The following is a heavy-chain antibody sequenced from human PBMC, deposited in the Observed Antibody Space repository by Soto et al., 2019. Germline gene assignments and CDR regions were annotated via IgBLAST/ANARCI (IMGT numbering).Heavy chain of an antibody. CDR3: AKDRYYDRPGFSFFDS. V-gene: IGHV3-30*18. D-gene: IGHD3-22*01. J-gene: IGHJ4*02. CDR1: GFTFSNYD. CDR2: ISNDGSKK. Sequence: GGSLRLSCAASGFTFSNYDMHWVRQAPGKGLEWVAVISNDGSKKYYADSVKGRFTLSRDNSKNTLFLQVNSLRAEDTAVYYCAKDRYYDRPGFSFFDSWGQGTLVTVSS.